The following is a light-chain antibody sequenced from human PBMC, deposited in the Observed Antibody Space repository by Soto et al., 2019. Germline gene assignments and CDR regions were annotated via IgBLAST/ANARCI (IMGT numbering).Light chain of an antibody. J-gene: IGKJ5*01. V-gene: IGKV2-24*01. CDR1: QVLVHSDGDTY. Sequence: IVMNQSRLSSPVTLGQRSSISCRSCQVLVHSDGDTYLNWLNKRPGQPPRVIIYKVYNRLSGVPDRLSVSVEGKDFTLKISRVEAEEVGVDEGMQGTHWQITLGQGTRLELK. CDR2: KVY. CDR3: MQGTHWQIT.